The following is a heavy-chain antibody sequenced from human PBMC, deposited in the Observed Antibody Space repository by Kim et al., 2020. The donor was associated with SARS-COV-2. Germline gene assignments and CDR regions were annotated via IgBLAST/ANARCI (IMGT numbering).Heavy chain of an antibody. J-gene: IGHJ6*04. Sequence: SETLSLTCTVSGGSISSGGYYWSRIRQHPGKGLEWIGYIYYSGSTYYNPSLKSRVTISVDTSKNQFSLKLSSVTAADTAVYYCARYPLKNPVPLGYYYYYGIDVWGNGTTFTFS. CDR1: GGSISSGGYY. CDR3: ARYPLKNPVPLGYYYYYGIDV. CDR2: IYYSGST. V-gene: IGHV4-31*03.